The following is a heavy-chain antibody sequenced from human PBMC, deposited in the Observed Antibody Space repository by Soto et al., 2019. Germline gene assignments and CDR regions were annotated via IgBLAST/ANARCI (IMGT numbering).Heavy chain of an antibody. CDR3: ARPYSYYSSCARYCYLPQY. D-gene: IGHD3-22*01. Sequence: SGLSLRLSCVGSGFTFDNFAMTWVLQAPGKGLEWVAGVSGGGAATYYADSVKGLFIISRDNSKNALWLEMNSLRADDTAVYYCARPYSYYSSCARYCYLPQYWGQGTQVTVSS. J-gene: IGHJ4*02. V-gene: IGHV3-23*01. CDR1: GFTFDNFA. CDR2: VSGGGAAT.